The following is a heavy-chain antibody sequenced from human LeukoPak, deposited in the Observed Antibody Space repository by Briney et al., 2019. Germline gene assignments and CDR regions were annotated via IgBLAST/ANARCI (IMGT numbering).Heavy chain of an antibody. CDR1: GYTFTGYY. D-gene: IGHD3-3*01. J-gene: IGHJ6*03. CDR3: ARDRRITIFGVVGYYYYMDV. Sequence: ASVKVSCKASGYTFTGYYMHWVRQAPGQGLEWMGWINPNSGGTNYAQKFQGWVTMTRDTSISTAYMELSRLRSDDTAVYYCARDRRITIFGVVGYYYYMDVWGKGTTVTVSS. V-gene: IGHV1-2*04. CDR2: INPNSGGT.